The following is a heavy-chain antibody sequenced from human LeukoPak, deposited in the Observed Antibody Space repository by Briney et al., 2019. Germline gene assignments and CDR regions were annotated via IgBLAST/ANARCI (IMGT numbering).Heavy chain of an antibody. Sequence: GGSLRLSCAASGFTFSSYDMHWVRQATGKGLEWVSAIGTAGDPYYPGSVKGRFTISRENAKNSLYLQMNSLRAGDTAVYYCARGEYYGLGSCYLFDYWGQGTLVTVSS. CDR3: ARGEYYGLGSCYLFDY. J-gene: IGHJ4*02. D-gene: IGHD3-10*01. CDR1: GFTFSSYD. CDR2: IGTAGDP. V-gene: IGHV3-13*05.